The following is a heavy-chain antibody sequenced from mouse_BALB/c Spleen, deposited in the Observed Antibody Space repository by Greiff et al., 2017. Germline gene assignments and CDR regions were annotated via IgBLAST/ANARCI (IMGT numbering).Heavy chain of an antibody. CDR3: ARQDYYGSSHSYWYFDV. D-gene: IGHD1-1*01. J-gene: IGHJ1*01. CDR1: GFTFSSYA. V-gene: IGHV5-9-3*01. Sequence: EVQLVESGGGLVKPGGSLKLSCAASGFTFSSYAMSWVRQTPEKRLEWVATISSGGSYTYYPDSVKGRFTISRDNAKNTLYLQMSSLRSEDTAMYYCARQDYYGSSHSYWYFDVWGAGTTVTVSS. CDR2: ISSGGSYT.